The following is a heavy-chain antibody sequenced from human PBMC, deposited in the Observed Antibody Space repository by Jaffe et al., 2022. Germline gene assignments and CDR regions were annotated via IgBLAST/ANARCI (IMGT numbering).Heavy chain of an antibody. CDR1: GFTFSSYG. Sequence: QVQLVESGGGVVQPGGSLRLSCAASGFTFSSYGMHWVRQAPGKGLEWVAFIRYDGSNKYYADSVKGRFTISRDNSKNTLYLQMNSLRAEDTAVYYCAKEHTYGSGSYDPWGQGTLVTVSS. V-gene: IGHV3-30*02. D-gene: IGHD3-10*01. CDR2: IRYDGSNK. CDR3: AKEHTYGSGSYDP. J-gene: IGHJ5*02.